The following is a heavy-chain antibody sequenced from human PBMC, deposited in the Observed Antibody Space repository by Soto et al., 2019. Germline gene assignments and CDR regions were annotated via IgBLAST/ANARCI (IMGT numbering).Heavy chain of an antibody. CDR1: GYTFTKYD. J-gene: IGHJ4*02. CDR2: ISPNSGRP. CDR3: ASRSGQLPYYFDY. Sequence: ASVKVSCKASGYTFTKYDISWVRQAPGQGLEWLGLISPNSGRPSYAQKFEGRVTMTTDTSTTTAYLELRSLRSDDTAVYYCASRSGQLPYYFDYWGQGTLVTVS. V-gene: IGHV1-18*04. D-gene: IGHD6-6*01.